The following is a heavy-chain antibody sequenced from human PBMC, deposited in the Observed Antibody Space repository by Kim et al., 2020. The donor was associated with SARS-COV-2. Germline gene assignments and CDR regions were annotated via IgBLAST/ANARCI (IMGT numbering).Heavy chain of an antibody. D-gene: IGHD1-1*01. Sequence: GSTNYNPSLKSRVTISVDTSKNQFSLKLSSVTAADTAVYYCARARGYLDWGQGTLVTVSS. CDR2: GST. V-gene: IGHV4-34*01. CDR3: ARARGYLD. J-gene: IGHJ4*02.